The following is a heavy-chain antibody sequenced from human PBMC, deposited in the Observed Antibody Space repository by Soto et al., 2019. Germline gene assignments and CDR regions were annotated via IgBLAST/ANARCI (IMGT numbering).Heavy chain of an antibody. CDR2: IYSGGTT. CDR3: ARGFNYGYFDY. CDR1: GFTVNSNY. Sequence: RLSCAASGFTVNSNYMTWVRQAPGKGLEWVSVIYSGGTTDYADSVKGRFTISRDTSKNTLSLQMNSLRAEDTAVYYCARGFNYGYFDYWGQGXLVTVYS. J-gene: IGHJ4*02. V-gene: IGHV3-53*01. D-gene: IGHD5-18*01.